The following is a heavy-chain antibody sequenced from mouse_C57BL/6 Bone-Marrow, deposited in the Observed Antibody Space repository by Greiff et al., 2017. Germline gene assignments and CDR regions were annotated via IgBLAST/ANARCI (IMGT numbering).Heavy chain of an antibody. CDR2: IRNKANGYTT. CDR1: GFTFTDYY. D-gene: IGHD2-1*01. V-gene: IGHV7-3*01. CDR3: ARPLYYGNSAWFAY. Sequence: VKLMESGGGLVQPGGSLSLSCAASGFTFTDYYMSWVRQPPGKALEWLGFIRNKANGYTTEYSASVKGRFTISRDNSQSILYLQMNALRAEDSATYYCARPLYYGNSAWFAYWGQGTLVTVSA. J-gene: IGHJ3*01.